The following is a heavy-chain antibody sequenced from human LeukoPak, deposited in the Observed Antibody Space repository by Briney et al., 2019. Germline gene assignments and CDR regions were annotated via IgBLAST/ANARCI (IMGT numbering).Heavy chain of an antibody. D-gene: IGHD3-22*01. Sequence: GRSPRLSCAASGFTFSSYAMHWVRQAPGKGLEWVAVISYDGSNKYYADSVKGRFTISRDNSKNTLYLQMNSLRAEDTAVYYCARGSDSSGYHYYFDYWGQGTPVTVSS. CDR2: ISYDGSNK. CDR1: GFTFSSYA. V-gene: IGHV3-30-3*01. CDR3: ARGSDSSGYHYYFDY. J-gene: IGHJ4*02.